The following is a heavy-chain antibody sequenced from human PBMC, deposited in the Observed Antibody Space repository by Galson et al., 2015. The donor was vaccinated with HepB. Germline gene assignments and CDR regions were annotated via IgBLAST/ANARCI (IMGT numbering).Heavy chain of an antibody. J-gene: IGHJ6*02. V-gene: IGHV3-23*01. D-gene: IGHD3-9*01. Sequence: SLRLSCAASGFTFSSYAMSWVRQAPGKGLEWVSAISGSGGSTYYADSVKGRFTISRDNSKNTLYLQMNSLRAEDTAVYYCAKGGDQQYYDILTGYYPYYYYGMDVWGQGTTVTVSS. CDR3: AKGGDQQYYDILTGYYPYYYYGMDV. CDR1: GFTFSSYA. CDR2: ISGSGGST.